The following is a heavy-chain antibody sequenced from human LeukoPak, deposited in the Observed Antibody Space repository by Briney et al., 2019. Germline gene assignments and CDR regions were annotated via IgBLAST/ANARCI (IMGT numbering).Heavy chain of an antibody. CDR3: ARQGPRGRIAAAAGWFDP. Sequence: PSETLSLTCIVSGGSISSSSYYWGWIRQPPGKGPEWIGEINHSGSTNYNPSLKSRVTISVDTSKNQFSLKLSSVTAADTAVYYCARQGPRGRIAAAAGWFDPWGQGALVTVSS. CDR2: INHSGST. V-gene: IGHV4-39*01. D-gene: IGHD6-13*01. CDR1: GGSISSSSYY. J-gene: IGHJ5*02.